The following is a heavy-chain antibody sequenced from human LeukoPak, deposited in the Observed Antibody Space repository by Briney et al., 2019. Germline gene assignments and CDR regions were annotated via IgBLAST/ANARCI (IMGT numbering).Heavy chain of an antibody. J-gene: IGHJ4*02. Sequence: PSETLSLTCAVSGGSMSSDYWTWIRQSPGKGLEWIGYISYSGSINYNPSLTSRVTISADMSKNQFYLKLTSVTAADTAVYYCARERHGHPFDSWGQGTLVTVSS. V-gene: IGHV4-59*01. CDR3: ARERHGHPFDS. CDR2: ISYSGSI. CDR1: GGSMSSDY.